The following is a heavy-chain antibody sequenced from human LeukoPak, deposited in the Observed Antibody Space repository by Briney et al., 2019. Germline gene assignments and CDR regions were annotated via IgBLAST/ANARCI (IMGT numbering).Heavy chain of an antibody. CDR3: ARDGTFDI. V-gene: IGHV1-2*02. J-gene: IGHJ3*02. CDR1: GYIFTDYY. Sequence: GSSVKVSCKASGYIFTDYYLHWVRQAPGQGLEWMGWINPNSGGTNYAQKFQGRVTMTRDTSITTAYMELSRLRSDDTAVYYCARDGTFDIWGQGTMVTVSS. CDR2: INPNSGGT.